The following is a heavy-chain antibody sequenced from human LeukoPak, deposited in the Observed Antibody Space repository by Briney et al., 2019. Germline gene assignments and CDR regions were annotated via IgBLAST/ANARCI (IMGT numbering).Heavy chain of an antibody. V-gene: IGHV3-7*01. J-gene: IGHJ4*02. Sequence: PGGSLRLSCAASKFTFSSYWMSWVRQAPRKGLEWVANIKQDGSEKYYVDSVKGRFTISRDNAKNSLNLQMNSLRAEDTAVYYCARVEVPEGYFDYWGQGTLVTVSS. CDR1: KFTFSSYW. CDR3: ARVEVPEGYFDY. CDR2: IKQDGSEK. D-gene: IGHD1-1*01.